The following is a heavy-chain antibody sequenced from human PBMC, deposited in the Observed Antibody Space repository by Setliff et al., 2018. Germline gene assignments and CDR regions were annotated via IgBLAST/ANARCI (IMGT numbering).Heavy chain of an antibody. V-gene: IGHV2-70*11. CDR2: IDWDDDK. CDR1: GFSLSTSGMC. Sequence: QTLSLTCTFSGFSLSTSGMCVSWIRQPPGKALEWLARIDWDDDKYYSTSLKTRLTISKDTSKNQVVLTMTNMDPVDTATYYCARILEYCSSTSCYTLDYWGQGTLVTVSS. J-gene: IGHJ4*02. CDR3: ARILEYCSSTSCYTLDY. D-gene: IGHD2-2*02.